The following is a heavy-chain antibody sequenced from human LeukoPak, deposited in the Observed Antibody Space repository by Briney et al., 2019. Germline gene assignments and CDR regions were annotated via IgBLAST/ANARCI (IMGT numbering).Heavy chain of an antibody. V-gene: IGHV3-23*01. J-gene: IGHJ4*02. CDR1: GFTFSSYA. CDR3: AKDQGSFGYRSFDY. Sequence: GGSLRLSCAASGFTFSSYAMSWVRQAPGKGLEWVSAISGSGGSTYYADSVKGHFTISRDNSKNTLYLQMNSLRAEDTAVYYCAKDQGSFGYRSFDYWGQGTLVTVSS. CDR2: ISGSGGST. D-gene: IGHD5-18*01.